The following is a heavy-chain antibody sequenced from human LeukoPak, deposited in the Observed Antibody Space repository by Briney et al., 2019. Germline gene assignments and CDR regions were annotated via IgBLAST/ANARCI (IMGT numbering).Heavy chain of an antibody. V-gene: IGHV3-23*01. CDR2: ISGSGGST. Sequence: GGSLRLSCAASGFTFSSYAMSWVRQAPGKGLQWVSAISGSGGSTYYADSVKGRFTISRDNSKNTLYLQMNTLRAEDTAVYYCAKWTVTTNYFDYWGQGTLVTVSS. CDR3: AKWTVTTNYFDY. D-gene: IGHD4-17*01. CDR1: GFTFSSYA. J-gene: IGHJ4*02.